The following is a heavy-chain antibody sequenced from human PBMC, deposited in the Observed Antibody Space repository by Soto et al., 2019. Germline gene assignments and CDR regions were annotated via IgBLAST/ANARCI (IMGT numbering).Heavy chain of an antibody. D-gene: IGHD6-13*01. CDR1: GGSISSGGYY. CDR2: IYYSGST. CDR3: ARSPLIAAAGSNYYYGMDV. J-gene: IGHJ6*02. V-gene: IGHV4-31*03. Sequence: QVQLQESGPGLVKPSQTLSLTCTVSGGSISSGGYYWSWIRQHPGKGLEWIGYIYYSGSTYYNPSLKRRVTISVDTSKNQFSLKLSSVTAADTAVYYCARSPLIAAAGSNYYYGMDVWGQGTTVTVSS.